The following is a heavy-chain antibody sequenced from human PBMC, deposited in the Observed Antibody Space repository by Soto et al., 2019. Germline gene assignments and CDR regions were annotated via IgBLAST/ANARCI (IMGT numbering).Heavy chain of an antibody. J-gene: IGHJ4*02. D-gene: IGHD6-6*01. CDR1: GGTFSSHA. CDR2: IIPIFGTA. V-gene: IGHV1-69*01. CDR3: AREERGSSSYYFDY. Sequence: QVQLVQSGAEVKKPGSSVKVSCKASGGTFSSHAISWVRQAPGQGLEWMGGIIPIFGTANYAQKFQGRVTITADESTSTAYMELSSLRSEDTAVYYCAREERGSSSYYFDYWGQGTLVTVSS.